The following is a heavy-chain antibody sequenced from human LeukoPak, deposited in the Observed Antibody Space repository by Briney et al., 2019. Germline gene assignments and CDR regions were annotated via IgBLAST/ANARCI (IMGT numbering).Heavy chain of an antibody. J-gene: IGHJ5*02. CDR1: GGSLNSYY. D-gene: IGHD6-13*01. Sequence: SETLSLTCTVSGGSLNSYYWSWIRQPPGKGLEGIGYISSSGSTNYNPSLKSRVTISVDTSKNQFSLTLTSVTAADTAVYYCARSHESSSRRTLSEFDPWGQGTLVTVSS. CDR3: ARSHESSSRRTLSEFDP. V-gene: IGHV4-59*08. CDR2: ISSSGST.